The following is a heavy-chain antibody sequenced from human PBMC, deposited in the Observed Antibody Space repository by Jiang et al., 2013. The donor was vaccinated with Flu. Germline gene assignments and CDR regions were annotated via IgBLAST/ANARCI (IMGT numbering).Heavy chain of an antibody. V-gene: IGHV1-69*01. CDR1: GDSLXQLC. J-gene: IGHJ4*02. Sequence: KASGDSLXQLCYPIGCDRPLDEGLEWMGRIMPIFGTTNYAQKFQGRVTITADESADELTSTAYMELTGLRSEDTAVYYCARGVGGYSYGYVLYWGQGTPVTVSS. CDR2: IMPIFGTT. CDR3: ARGVGGYSYGYVLY. D-gene: IGHD5-18*01.